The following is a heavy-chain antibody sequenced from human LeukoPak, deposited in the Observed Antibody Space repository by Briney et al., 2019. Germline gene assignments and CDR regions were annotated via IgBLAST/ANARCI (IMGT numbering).Heavy chain of an antibody. CDR2: INPNSGDT. Sequence: ASVKVSCKTSGYTFTGYYTHWVRQAPGQGLEWMGWINPNSGDTNYAQKFQGRVTMTRDTSISTAYMELSRLKSDDTAVYYCARSDGFSGYSSLGDSWGQGTLVTVSS. CDR3: ARSDGFSGYSSLGDS. J-gene: IGHJ5*01. V-gene: IGHV1-2*02. CDR1: GYTFTGYY. D-gene: IGHD3-22*01.